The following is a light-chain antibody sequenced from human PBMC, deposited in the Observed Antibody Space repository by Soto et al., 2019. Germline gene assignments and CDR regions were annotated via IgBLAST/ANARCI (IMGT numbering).Light chain of an antibody. V-gene: IGLV1-40*01. J-gene: IGLJ2*01. CDR1: SSNIGAGYD. Sequence: QSVLTQPPSVSGAPGQRVTISCTGGSSNIGAGYDVHWYQQLPGTAHKLLIYGNSNRPSGVPDRFSGSKSGTSASLAITGLQAEDEADYYCPSYDSSLSVVVFGGGTKLTVL. CDR3: PSYDSSLSVVV. CDR2: GNS.